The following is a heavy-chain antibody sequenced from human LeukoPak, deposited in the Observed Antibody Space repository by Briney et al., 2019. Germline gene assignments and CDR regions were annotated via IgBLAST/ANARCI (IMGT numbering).Heavy chain of an antibody. J-gene: IGHJ4*02. Sequence: SETLSLTCAVYGGSFSGYYWSWIRQPPGKGLDWNGEINHNGSTNYNHHIKSTFSISLDTSKIQFSLKLSSVTAADTAVYYCASNSRAGSGIVGATVDYWGQGTLVTVSS. D-gene: IGHD1-26*01. CDR1: GGSFSGYY. CDR2: INHNGST. CDR3: ASNSRAGSGIVGATVDY. V-gene: IGHV4-34*01.